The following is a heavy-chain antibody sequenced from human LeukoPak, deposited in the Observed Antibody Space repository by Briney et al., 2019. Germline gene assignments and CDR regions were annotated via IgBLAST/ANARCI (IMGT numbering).Heavy chain of an antibody. CDR3: ARGRRLQDY. Sequence: GGSLRLSCAASGFTFRSYSINWVRQGPGKGLEWVSSISTGSTYIYYADSVKGRFTVSRDNAKNSLYLQMNSLRAEDTAVYYCARGRRLQDYWGQGTLVTVSS. CDR2: ISTGSTYI. V-gene: IGHV3-21*01. CDR1: GFTFRSYS. J-gene: IGHJ4*02.